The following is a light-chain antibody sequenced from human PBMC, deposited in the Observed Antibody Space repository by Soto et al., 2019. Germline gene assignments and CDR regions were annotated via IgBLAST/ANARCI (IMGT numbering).Light chain of an antibody. CDR1: RRDVGGYNY. CDR2: EVS. J-gene: IGLJ2*01. V-gene: IGLV2-8*01. Sequence: QSALTQPPSASGSPGQSVTISCTGTRRDVGGYNYVSWYQQHPGKAPKLMIYEVSKRPSGVPERFSGSKSGNTASLTVSGLQAEDEADDYCSSYAGSNMGVVGGGTKLTVL. CDR3: SSYAGSNMGV.